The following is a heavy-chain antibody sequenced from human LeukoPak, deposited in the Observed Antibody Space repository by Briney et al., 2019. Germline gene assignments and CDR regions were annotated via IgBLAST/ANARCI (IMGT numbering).Heavy chain of an antibody. CDR3: ARVCARRYSFLCGVDY. D-gene: IGHD5-18*01. V-gene: IGHV3-11*05. CDR2: ISSSSSYT. J-gene: IGHJ4*02. Sequence: PGGSLRLSCAASGFTFSDYYMSWLRQAPGKGLEWVSYISSSSSYTNYADSVKGRFTISRDNAKNSLYLQMNSLRAEDTAVYYCARVCARRYSFLCGVDYWGQGTLVTVSS. CDR1: GFTFSDYY.